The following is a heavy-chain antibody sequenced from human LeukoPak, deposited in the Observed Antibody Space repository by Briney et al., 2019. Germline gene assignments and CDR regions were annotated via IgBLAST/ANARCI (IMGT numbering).Heavy chain of an antibody. V-gene: IGHV5-51*01. D-gene: IGHD2-15*01. J-gene: IGHJ3*02. CDR3: ARRGLRDSGGYCRGGSCYGDAFDI. CDR2: IYPGDSDT. Sequence: GESLKISCQGSGYIFTSYWIGWVRQMPGKGLEWMGIIYPGDSDTRYSPSFQGQVTISADKSISTAYLQWSSLKASDTAMYYCARRGLRDSGGYCRGGSCYGDAFDIWGQGTMVTVSS. CDR1: GYIFTSYW.